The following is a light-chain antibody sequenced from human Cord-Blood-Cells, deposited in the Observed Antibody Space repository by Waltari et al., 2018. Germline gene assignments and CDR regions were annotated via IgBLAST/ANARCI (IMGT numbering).Light chain of an antibody. CDR3: QQSYSTPLFP. Sequence: DIQMTQSPSSLSASVGDRDTITCRASQSISSYLNWYQQKPGKSPKLLIYAASSLQIGVPSRFSGSGSGTDFTLTISSLQPEDFATYYCQQSYSTPLFPFGPGTKVDIK. CDR1: QSISSY. J-gene: IGKJ3*01. V-gene: IGKV1-39*01. CDR2: AAS.